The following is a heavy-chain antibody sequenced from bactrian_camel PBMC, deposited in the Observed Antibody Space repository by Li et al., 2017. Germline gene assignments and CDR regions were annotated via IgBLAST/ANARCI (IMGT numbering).Heavy chain of an antibody. Sequence: HVQLVESGGGSVQAGASLRLSCKASGNTIENHAMGWFRRVPGGQREGVASIGTSGGTTAYADSVKGRFTVSQDSAKNTLYLQMNSLKSEDTAMYYCAAEGEFGYGGSLSTTAYNFWGQGTQVTVS. CDR1: GNTIENHA. CDR2: IGTSGGTT. J-gene: IGHJ4*01. V-gene: IGHV3S54*01. CDR3: AAEGEFGYGGSLSTTAYNF. D-gene: IGHD6*01.